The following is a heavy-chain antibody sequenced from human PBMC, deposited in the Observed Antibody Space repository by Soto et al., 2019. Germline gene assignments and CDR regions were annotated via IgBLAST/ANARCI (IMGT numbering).Heavy chain of an antibody. Sequence: QVQLQESGPGLVKPSETLSLTCTVSGGSISSYYWSWIRQPPGKGLEWIGYIYYSGGTNYNPSLKSRVTISVDTSKNQFSLKLSAVTAADTALYYCARGWGGYFQHWGQGTLVTVSS. V-gene: IGHV4-59*01. D-gene: IGHD7-27*01. CDR3: ARGWGGYFQH. CDR2: IYYSGGT. J-gene: IGHJ1*01. CDR1: GGSISSYY.